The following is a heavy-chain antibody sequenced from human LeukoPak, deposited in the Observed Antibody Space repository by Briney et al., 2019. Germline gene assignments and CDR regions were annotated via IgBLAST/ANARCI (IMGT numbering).Heavy chain of an antibody. J-gene: IGHJ4*02. Sequence: GGSLRLSCAASGVTFSRYWMHWVRQAPGKGLVWVSRIKNDGGGTAYAGAVKGRFTISRDNAKNTLYLQMNSLSADDTAVYYCVREPYCSGGSCYTSGFDCWGQGTLVTVSS. D-gene: IGHD2-15*01. CDR3: VREPYCSGGSCYTSGFDC. V-gene: IGHV3-74*01. CDR2: IKNDGGGT. CDR1: GVTFSRYW.